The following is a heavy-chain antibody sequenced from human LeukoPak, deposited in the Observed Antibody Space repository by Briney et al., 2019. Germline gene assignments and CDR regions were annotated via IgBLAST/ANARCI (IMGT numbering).Heavy chain of an antibody. CDR1: GYTFTGYY. J-gene: IGHJ5*02. CDR2: INPNSGGT. D-gene: IGHD2-2*01. CDR3: AREGCSSTNCHVLGDDNWFDP. V-gene: IGHV1-2*02. Sequence: ASVKVSCKASGYTFTGYYMHWLRQAPGQGLEWMGWINPNSGGTNYAQKFQGRVTMTRDTSISTAYMELSRLRSDDTAVYYCAREGCSSTNCHVLGDDNWFDPWGQGTLVTVSS.